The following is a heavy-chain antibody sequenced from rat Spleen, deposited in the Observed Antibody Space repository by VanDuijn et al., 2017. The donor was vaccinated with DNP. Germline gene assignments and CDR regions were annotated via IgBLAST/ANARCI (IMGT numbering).Heavy chain of an antibody. CDR3: ARWEAAFDY. J-gene: IGHJ2*01. V-gene: IGHV5-22*01. Sequence: EVQLVESGGGLVQPGRSLKLSCAASGFTFSDYYMAWVRRAPTKGLEWVAYISYDGGSTYYGDSVKGRFTISRDNANSTLYLQMNSLRSEDMATYYCARWEAAFDYWGQGVMVTVSS. CDR1: GFTFSDYY. D-gene: IGHD1-2*01. CDR2: ISYDGGST.